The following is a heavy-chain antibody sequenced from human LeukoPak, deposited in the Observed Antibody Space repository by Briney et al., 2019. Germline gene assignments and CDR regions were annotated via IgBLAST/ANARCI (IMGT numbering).Heavy chain of an antibody. CDR3: TRGRLGTVTTRNWFDP. Sequence: SETLSLTCAVYGGSFSGYYWSWIRQPPGKGLEWIGEINHSGSTNYNPSLKSRVTISVDTSKNQFSLKLSSVTAADTAVYYCTRGRLGTVTTRNWFDPWGQGTLVTVSS. CDR1: GGSFSGYY. V-gene: IGHV4-34*01. J-gene: IGHJ5*02. D-gene: IGHD4-17*01. CDR2: INHSGST.